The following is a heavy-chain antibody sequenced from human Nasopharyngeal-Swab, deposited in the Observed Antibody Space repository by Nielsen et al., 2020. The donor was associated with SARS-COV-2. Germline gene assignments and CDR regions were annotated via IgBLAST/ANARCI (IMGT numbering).Heavy chain of an antibody. CDR2: ISWNSGTI. CDR1: GFTFDDYA. Sequence: GGSLRLSRAASGFTFDDYAMHWVRQAPGKGLEWVSGISWNSGTIGYADSVKGRFTISRDNAKNSLYLQMNSLGAEDTALYYCARDGSDYYDSSGYLDYWGQGTLVTVSS. J-gene: IGHJ4*02. V-gene: IGHV3-9*01. CDR3: ARDGSDYYDSSGYLDY. D-gene: IGHD3-22*01.